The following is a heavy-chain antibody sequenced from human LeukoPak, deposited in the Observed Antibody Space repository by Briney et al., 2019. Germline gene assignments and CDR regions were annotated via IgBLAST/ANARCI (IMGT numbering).Heavy chain of an antibody. CDR3: AKTGYSNYFYYYYMDV. CDR2: ISGSGGST. D-gene: IGHD4-11*01. CDR1: GFTVSSNS. Sequence: GGSLRLSCTVSGFTVSSNSMSWVRQAPGKGLEWVSAISGSGGSTYYADSVKGRFTISRDNSKNTLYLQMNSLRAEDTAVYYCAKTGYSNYFYYYYMDVWGKGTTVTVSS. V-gene: IGHV3-23*01. J-gene: IGHJ6*03.